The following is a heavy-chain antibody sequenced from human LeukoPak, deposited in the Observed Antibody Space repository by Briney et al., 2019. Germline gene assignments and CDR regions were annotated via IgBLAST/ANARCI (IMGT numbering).Heavy chain of an antibody. CDR3: ARGLGMYYFDY. J-gene: IGHJ4*02. CDR2: ISYDGSNK. Sequence: PGGSLRLSCAASGFTFSSYAMHWVRQAPGKGLEWVAVISYDGSNKYYADSVKGRFTISRDNSKNTLYLQMNSLSAGDTAVYYCARGLGMYYFDYWGQGALVTVSS. CDR1: GFTFSSYA. D-gene: IGHD1-26*01. V-gene: IGHV3-30-3*01.